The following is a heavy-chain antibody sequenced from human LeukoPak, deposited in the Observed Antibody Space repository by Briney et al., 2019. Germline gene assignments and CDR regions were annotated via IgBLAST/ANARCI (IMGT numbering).Heavy chain of an antibody. Sequence: GGSLRLSWAASGFTFSSYWMSWVRQAPGKGLEWVANIKQDGSEKYYVDSVKGRFTISRDNAKNSLYLQMNSLRAEDTAVYYCARSPRYYYYYYMDVWGKGTTVTVSS. CDR1: GFTFSSYW. V-gene: IGHV3-7*01. CDR3: ARSPRYYYYYYMDV. J-gene: IGHJ6*03. CDR2: IKQDGSEK.